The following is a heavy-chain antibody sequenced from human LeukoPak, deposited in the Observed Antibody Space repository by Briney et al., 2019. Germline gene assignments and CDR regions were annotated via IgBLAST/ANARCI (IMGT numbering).Heavy chain of an antibody. J-gene: IGHJ1*01. Sequence: GGSLRLSCAASGFTFSDYYMSWIRQAPGKGLEWVSYISSSSSYTNYADSVKGRFTISRDNAKNSLYLQMNSLRAEDTAVYYCARVYYYDSSGYYRPSGYFQHWGQGTLVTVSS. CDR3: ARVYYYDSSGYYRPSGYFQH. V-gene: IGHV3-11*06. CDR2: ISSSSSYT. CDR1: GFTFSDYY. D-gene: IGHD3-22*01.